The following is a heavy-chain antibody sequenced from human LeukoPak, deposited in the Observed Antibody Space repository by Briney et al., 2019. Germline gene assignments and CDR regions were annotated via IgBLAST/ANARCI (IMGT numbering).Heavy chain of an antibody. J-gene: IGHJ4*02. CDR1: GYTLTELS. D-gene: IGHD3-16*01. CDR2: FDPEDGET. Sequence: PVASVKVSCKVSGYTLTELSMHWVRQAPGKGLEWMGGFDPEDGETIYAQKFQGRVTMTEDTSTDTAYMEPSSLRSEDTAVYYCATTYEGVPSFGADYWGQGTLVTVSS. V-gene: IGHV1-24*01. CDR3: ATTYEGVPSFGADY.